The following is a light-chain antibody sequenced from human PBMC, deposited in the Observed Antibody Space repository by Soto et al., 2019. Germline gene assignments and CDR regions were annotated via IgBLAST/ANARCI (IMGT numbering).Light chain of an antibody. CDR3: HQRQSWPRT. V-gene: IGKV3-11*01. Sequence: EIVLTQSPATLSSSPWEIATLSCRASQTVNSRLAWYQHKPGQAPRLLIYHTSNRATGIPARFSGSGSGTDFTLTISSLEPEDFAVYYCHQRQSWPRTFGQGTKVDI. CDR2: HTS. J-gene: IGKJ1*01. CDR1: QTVNSR.